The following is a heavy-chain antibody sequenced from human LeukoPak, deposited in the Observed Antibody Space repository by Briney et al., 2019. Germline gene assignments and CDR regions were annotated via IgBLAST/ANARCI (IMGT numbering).Heavy chain of an antibody. V-gene: IGHV3-23*01. Sequence: GGSLRLSCAASGFTFSSYAMSWVRQAPGKGLEWVSAISGSGGSTYYADSVKGRFTISRDNSKNTLYLQMNSLRAEDTAVYYCAKDPLYPYYYGSGSYPKDAFDIWGQWTMVTVSS. CDR2: ISGSGGST. CDR3: AKDPLYPYYYGSGSYPKDAFDI. D-gene: IGHD3-10*01. J-gene: IGHJ3*02. CDR1: GFTFSSYA.